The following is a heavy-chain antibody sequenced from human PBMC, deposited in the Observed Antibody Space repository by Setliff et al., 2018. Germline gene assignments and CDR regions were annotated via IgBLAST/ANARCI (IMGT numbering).Heavy chain of an antibody. CDR3: AKDRGLGISGGDAFDI. J-gene: IGHJ3*02. CDR1: GFTFSSYD. V-gene: IGHV3-13*01. CDR2: IGTAGDT. Sequence: LRLSCAASGFTFSSYDMHWVRQATGRGLEWVSAIGTAGDTYYPGSVKGRFTISRENAKNSLYLQMNSLRAGDTAVYYCAKDRGLGISGGDAFDIWGQGTMVTVSS. D-gene: IGHD7-27*01.